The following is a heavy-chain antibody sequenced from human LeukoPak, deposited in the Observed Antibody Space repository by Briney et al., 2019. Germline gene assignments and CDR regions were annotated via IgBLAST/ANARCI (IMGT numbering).Heavy chain of an antibody. CDR3: ARTMDYDFWSGKTFDY. Sequence: SETLSLTCTVSGGSISSYYWSWIRQPPGKGLEWIGYIYYSGSTNYNPSLKSRVTISVDTSKNQFSLKLSSVTAADTAVYYCARTMDYDFWSGKTFDYWGQGTLVTVSS. D-gene: IGHD3-3*01. CDR2: IYYSGST. CDR1: GGSISSYY. V-gene: IGHV4-59*01. J-gene: IGHJ4*02.